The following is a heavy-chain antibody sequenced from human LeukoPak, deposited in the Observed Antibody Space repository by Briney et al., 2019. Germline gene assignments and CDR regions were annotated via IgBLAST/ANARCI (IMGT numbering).Heavy chain of an antibody. J-gene: IGHJ5*02. CDR2: IIPILGIA. CDR1: GGTFSSYA. D-gene: IGHD3-9*01. Sequence: SVKVSFKASGGTFSSYAISWVRQAPGQGLEWMGRIIPILGIANYAQKFQGRVTITADKSTSTAYMELSSLRSEDTAVYYCAREGILRYFDWLYDWFDPWGQGTLVTVSS. V-gene: IGHV1-69*04. CDR3: AREGILRYFDWLYDWFDP.